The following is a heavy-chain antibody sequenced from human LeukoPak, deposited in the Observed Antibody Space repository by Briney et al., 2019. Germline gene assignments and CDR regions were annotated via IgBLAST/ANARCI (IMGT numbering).Heavy chain of an antibody. J-gene: IGHJ4*02. Sequence: EASVKVSCKASGYTFTSYYMHWVRQAPGQGLEWMGIINPSGGSTSYAQKFQGRVTMTRDMSTSTVYMELSSLRSEDTAVYYCARDRGRRYSDYWGQGTLVTVSS. V-gene: IGHV1-46*01. CDR2: INPSGGST. CDR3: ARDRGRRYSDY. CDR1: GYTFTSYY.